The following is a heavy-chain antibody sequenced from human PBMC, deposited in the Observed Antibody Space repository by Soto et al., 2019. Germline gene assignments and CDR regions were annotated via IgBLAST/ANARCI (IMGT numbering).Heavy chain of an antibody. Sequence: QVQLQESGPRLVKPSETLSLICSVSGVSIGSHFWSWIRQAPGKGPELVGYIYHTVNTNYNPALKSRVTISMDTAENQLSLQLSSVTAADTAVYYCARLQYTVVTALDIWGQGTMVTVSS. CDR2: IYHTVNT. J-gene: IGHJ3*02. V-gene: IGHV4-59*11. D-gene: IGHD2-15*01. CDR1: GVSIGSHF. CDR3: ARLQYTVVTALDI.